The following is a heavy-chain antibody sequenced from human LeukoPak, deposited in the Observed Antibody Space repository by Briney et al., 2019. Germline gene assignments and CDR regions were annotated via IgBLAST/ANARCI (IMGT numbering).Heavy chain of an antibody. CDR3: AKDDPLYGDYYGY. CDR1: GFTFSSNW. CDR2: INEDGSTT. D-gene: IGHD4-17*01. Sequence: GGSLRLSCAASGFTFSSNWMHWVRQAPGKGLVWVSRINEDGSTTNYADSVKGRSTIFRDNAKNTLYLQMNSLGAEDTAVYYCAKDDPLYGDYYGYWGQGTLVTVSS. J-gene: IGHJ4*02. V-gene: IGHV3-74*01.